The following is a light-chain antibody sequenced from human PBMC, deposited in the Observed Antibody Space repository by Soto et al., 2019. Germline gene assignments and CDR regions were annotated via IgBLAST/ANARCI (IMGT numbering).Light chain of an antibody. CDR3: QAWGTSIEYV. CDR2: LNSDGSH. V-gene: IGLV4-69*01. J-gene: IGLJ1*01. Sequence: QSVLTQSPSASASLGASVKLTCTLSSGHSSYAIAWHQQQPEKGPRYLMKLNSDGSHSKGDGIPDRFSGSSSGAERYLTISSLQSEDEADYYCQAWGTSIEYVFGTGTKLTVL. CDR1: SGHSSYA.